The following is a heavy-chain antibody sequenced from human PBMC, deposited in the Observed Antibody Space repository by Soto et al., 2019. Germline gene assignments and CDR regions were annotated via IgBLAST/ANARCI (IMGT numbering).Heavy chain of an antibody. CDR2: MNPNSGNT. CDR3: AIGAVLPYFACLLATKGFAF. D-gene: IGHD3-9*01. Sequence: GASVKVSCKASGYTFTSYDINWVRQATGQGLEWMGWMNPNSGNTGYAQKFQGRVTMTRNTSISTAYMELSRLRSEDTAVFYCAIGAVLPYFACLLATKGFAFWGHGPLVPVSS. CDR1: GYTFTSYD. J-gene: IGHJ4*01. V-gene: IGHV1-8*01.